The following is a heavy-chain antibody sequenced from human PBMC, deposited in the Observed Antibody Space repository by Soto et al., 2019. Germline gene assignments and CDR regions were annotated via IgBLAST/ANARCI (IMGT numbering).Heavy chain of an antibody. D-gene: IGHD4-17*01. CDR2: IKSKTDGGTT. CDR1: GFTFSNAW. CDR3: TTDYGGKPGPI. V-gene: IGHV3-15*01. J-gene: IGHJ4*02. Sequence: GGSLRLPCAASGFTFSNAWMSWVRQAPGKGLEWVGRIKSKTDGGTTDYAAPVKGRFTISRDDSKNTLYLQMNSLKTEDTAVYYCTTDYGGKPGPIWGQGTLVTVSS.